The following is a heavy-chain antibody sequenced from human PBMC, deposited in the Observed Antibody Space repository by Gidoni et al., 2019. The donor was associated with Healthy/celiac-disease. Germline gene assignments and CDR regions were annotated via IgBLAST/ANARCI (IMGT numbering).Heavy chain of an antibody. Sequence: QVQLVQSGAEVKKPGASVKVSCKASGSPFHRYDINLVRQATGQGLAGMGLVNPNRGNTGYAKKFQGRVTMTSNTSISTAYMELSSLRSEDTAVYYCEVLLCFGDQQIAFDPWGQGTLVTVSS. D-gene: IGHD3-10*01. CDR2: VNPNRGNT. CDR1: GSPFHRYD. J-gene: IGHJ5*02. CDR3: EVLLCFGDQQIAFDP. V-gene: IGHV1-8*01.